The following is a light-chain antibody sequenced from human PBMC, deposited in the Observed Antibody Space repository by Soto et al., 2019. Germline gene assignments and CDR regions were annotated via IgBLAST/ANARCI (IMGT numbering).Light chain of an antibody. J-gene: IGLJ1*01. CDR3: GSYTGSIYV. CDR1: SSDGGGYKF. CDR2: EVS. Sequence: QSALTQPASVAGSPGQSITISCTGTSSDGGGYKFVSWYQQHPGKAPKLMIYEVSNRPSGVSSRFSGSKSGNTASLTISGLQAEDEADYYCGSYTGSIYVFGTGTKVTVL. V-gene: IGLV2-14*01.